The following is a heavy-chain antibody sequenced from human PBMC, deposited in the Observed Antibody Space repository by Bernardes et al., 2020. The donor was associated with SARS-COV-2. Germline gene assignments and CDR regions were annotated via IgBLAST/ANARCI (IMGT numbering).Heavy chain of an antibody. CDR2: VSGNGGST. D-gene: IGHD1-7*01. V-gene: IGHV3-23*01. Sequence: GGSLRLSCAASGFTFSSYAMSWVRQAPGKGLEWVSAVSGNGGSTYYADSVKGRFTISRDNSIHTVYLQMNSLRAEDTAVYYCARDGNYPLDPTYYYGMDVWGQGTTVTVSS. J-gene: IGHJ6*02. CDR1: GFTFSSYA. CDR3: ARDGNYPLDPTYYYGMDV.